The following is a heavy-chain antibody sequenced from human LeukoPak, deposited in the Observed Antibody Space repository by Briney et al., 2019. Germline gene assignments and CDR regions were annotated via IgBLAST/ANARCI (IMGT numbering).Heavy chain of an antibody. J-gene: IGHJ3*02. CDR2: INPDESTT. Sequence: GGSLRLSCAASGFTFSSYWMHWVRQAPGKGLVWVSRINPDESTTSYADSVKGRFTISRDSAKNTLYLQMNSLRAEDTAVYYCAIQWLALRCCAFDIWGQGTMVTVSS. CDR1: GFTFSSYW. V-gene: IGHV3-74*01. CDR3: AIQWLALRCCAFDI. D-gene: IGHD6-19*01.